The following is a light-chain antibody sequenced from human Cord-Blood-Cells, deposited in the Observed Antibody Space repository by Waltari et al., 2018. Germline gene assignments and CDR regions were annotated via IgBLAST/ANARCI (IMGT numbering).Light chain of an antibody. CDR1: SSDVGGYNY. CDR2: DVS. Sequence: QSALTQPASVSGSPGQSLTSSCTGTSSDVGGYNYVPWYQQHPGKAPKLMIYDVSNRPSGVSNRFSGSKSGNTASLTISGLQAEDEADYYCSPYTSSSTWVFGGGTKLTVL. V-gene: IGLV2-14*01. CDR3: SPYTSSSTWV. J-gene: IGLJ3*02.